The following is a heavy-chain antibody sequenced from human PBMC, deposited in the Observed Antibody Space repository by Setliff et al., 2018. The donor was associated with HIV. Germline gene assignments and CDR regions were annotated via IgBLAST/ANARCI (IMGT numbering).Heavy chain of an antibody. CDR1: GGSISSGGYY. CDR3: ARRQAATMGVYSYYFMDV. D-gene: IGHD3-10*01. CDR2: IYYSGST. Sequence: PSETLSLTCTVSGGSISSGGYYWSWIRQHPGKGLEWIGYIYYSGSTYYNPSLKSRVTISVDTSKNQFSLRLSSVTAADTAIYYCARRQAATMGVYSYYFMDVWGKGTTVTVSS. J-gene: IGHJ6*03. V-gene: IGHV4-31*03.